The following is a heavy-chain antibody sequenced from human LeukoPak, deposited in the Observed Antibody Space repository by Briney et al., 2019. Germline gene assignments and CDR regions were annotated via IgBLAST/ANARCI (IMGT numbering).Heavy chain of an antibody. D-gene: IGHD4/OR15-4a*01. CDR3: ARLTENNWFDP. CDR1: TDSISDHY. V-gene: IGHV4-59*11. CDR2: ISDTGSI. J-gene: IGHJ5*02. Sequence: PSETLSLTCTVSTDSISDHYWGWIRQPPGKGLEWIAYISDTGSISYKPSLKSRVTISLKTSQNQFSLKVASVNTSDTAVYYCARLTENNWFDPWGQGILVTVSS.